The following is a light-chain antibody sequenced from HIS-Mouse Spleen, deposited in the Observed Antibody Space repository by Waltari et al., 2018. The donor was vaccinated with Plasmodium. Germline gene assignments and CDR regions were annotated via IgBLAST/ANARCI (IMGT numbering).Light chain of an antibody. CDR3: QQYNNWSFT. CDR2: GAS. CDR1: QSVSSN. V-gene: IGKV3-15*01. J-gene: IGKJ3*01. Sequence: VMTQSPATLSVSPGERATLSCRASQSVSSNLAWYQQKPGQAPRLLIYGASTRATGIPARFSGSGSGTEFTLTISSLQSEDFAVHYCQQYNNWSFTFGPGTKVDIK.